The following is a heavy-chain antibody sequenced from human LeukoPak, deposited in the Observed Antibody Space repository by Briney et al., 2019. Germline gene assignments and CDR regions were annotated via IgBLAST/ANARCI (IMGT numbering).Heavy chain of an antibody. CDR1: GGSITSNY. V-gene: IGHV4-59*08. CDR3: ARMQGPRYFDL. CDR2: LSYSGTS. J-gene: IGHJ2*01. Sequence: PSETLSLTCTVSGGSITSNYWSWIRQPPGKGLECIGFLSYSGTSNYNPSLKSRVTISLDTSKNQLSLKLSSVTAADTAVYYCARMQGPRYFDLWGRGTLVTVSS.